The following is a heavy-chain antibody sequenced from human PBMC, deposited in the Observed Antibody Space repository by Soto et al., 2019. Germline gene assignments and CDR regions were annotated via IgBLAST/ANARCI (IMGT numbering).Heavy chain of an antibody. D-gene: IGHD3-22*01. Sequence: SSETLSLTCAVSGGSVSSGDYYWSGIRQPPGKDLEWIGYIYYSGSTYYAPSLKSRVSMSIDTSENQFSLKLSSVTAADTAIYYCATESIGSSPIHFAFWGRGILVTVSS. CDR1: GGSVSSGDYY. J-gene: IGHJ4*02. CDR3: ATESIGSSPIHFAF. CDR2: IYYSGST. V-gene: IGHV4-30-4*01.